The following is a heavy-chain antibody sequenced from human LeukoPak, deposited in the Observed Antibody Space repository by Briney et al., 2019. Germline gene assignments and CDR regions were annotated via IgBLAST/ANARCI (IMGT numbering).Heavy chain of an antibody. V-gene: IGHV1-69*05. D-gene: IGHD3-3*01. CDR2: IIPIFGTA. CDR3: AAGGNDFWSGYYNWFDP. CDR1: GYTFTNYA. J-gene: IGHJ5*02. Sequence: ASVKVSCKASGYTFTNYAISWVRQAPGQGLEWMGGIIPIFGTANYAQKFQGRVTITTDESTSTAYMELSSLRSEDTAVYYCAAGGNDFWSGYYNWFDPWGQGTLVTVSS.